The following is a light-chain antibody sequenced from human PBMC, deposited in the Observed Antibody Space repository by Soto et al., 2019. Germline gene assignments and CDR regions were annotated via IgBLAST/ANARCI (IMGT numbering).Light chain of an antibody. CDR1: QSINVW. CDR3: QQDNSYPWT. Sequence: DSQMTQSPSTLSASVGDRVSITCRASQSINVWLARYQQRPGKAPKLLIYKASTLESGVPSRFSGSGSGTEFTLTITSMQPDDFATYYCQQDNSYPWTFGQGTKVEIK. J-gene: IGKJ1*01. CDR2: KAS. V-gene: IGKV1-5*03.